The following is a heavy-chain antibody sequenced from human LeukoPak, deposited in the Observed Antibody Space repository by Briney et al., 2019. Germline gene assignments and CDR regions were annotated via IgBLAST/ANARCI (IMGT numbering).Heavy chain of an antibody. CDR3: AKDIRVWGSYRYPCLDY. Sequence: GGSLRLSCTASGYTFSDYSMHWVRQAPGKGLEWVAVISYDGDNKYYADSVNGRFTISRDNSKNTLSLQMDSLRAEDTAVYYCAKDIRVWGSYRYPCLDYWGQGTLVTVSA. J-gene: IGHJ4*02. CDR1: GYTFSDYS. V-gene: IGHV3-30*18. CDR2: ISYDGDNK. D-gene: IGHD3-16*02.